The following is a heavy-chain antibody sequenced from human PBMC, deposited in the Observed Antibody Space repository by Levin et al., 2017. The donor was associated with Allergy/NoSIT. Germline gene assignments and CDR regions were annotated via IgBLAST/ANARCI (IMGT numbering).Heavy chain of an antibody. CDR2: ISSSGSTI. V-gene: IGHV3-11*01. J-gene: IGHJ4*02. CDR3: ARDRDPPEDSGYVYFDY. D-gene: IGHD5-12*01. Sequence: GESLKISCAASGFTFSDYYMSWIRQAPGKGLEWVSYISSSGSTIYYADSVKGRFTISRDNAKNSLYLQMNSLRAEDTAVYYCARDRDPPEDSGYVYFDYWGQGTLVTVSS. CDR1: GFTFSDYY.